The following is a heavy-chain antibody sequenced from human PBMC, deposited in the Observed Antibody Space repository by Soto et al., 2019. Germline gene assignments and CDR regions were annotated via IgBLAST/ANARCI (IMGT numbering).Heavy chain of an antibody. J-gene: IGHJ6*02. V-gene: IGHV3-21*01. D-gene: IGHD2-2*01. CDR3: ARYLTTPLGYCSSTSCNYYYYYGMDV. CDR2: ISSSSSNI. CDR1: GFTFSSYS. Sequence: GGSLRLSCAASGFTFSSYSMNWVRQAPGKGLEWVSSISSSSSNIYYADSVKGRFTISRDNAKNSLYLQMNSLGAEDTAVYYCARYLTTPLGYCSSTSCNYYYYYGMDVWGQGTTVTVSS.